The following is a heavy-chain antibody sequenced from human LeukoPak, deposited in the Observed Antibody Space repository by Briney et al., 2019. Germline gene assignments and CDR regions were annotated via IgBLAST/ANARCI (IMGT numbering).Heavy chain of an antibody. CDR1: GGSISSSSYY. D-gene: IGHD2-2*01. J-gene: IGHJ4*02. CDR3: ARHEGHCGSTRILGHFDY. CDR2: IYYSGST. V-gene: IGHV4-39*01. Sequence: PSETLSLTCTVSGGSISSSSYYWGWIRQPPGKGLEWIGSIYYSGSTYHNPSLKSRVTIYVDTSKNQFSMQLSSVTAADTGLYYCARHEGHCGSTRILGHFDYWGKGTLVTVSS.